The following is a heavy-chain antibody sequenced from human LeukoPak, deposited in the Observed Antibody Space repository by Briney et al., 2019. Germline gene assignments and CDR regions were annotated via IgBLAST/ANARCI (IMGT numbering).Heavy chain of an antibody. CDR2: IYYSGST. CDR3: ARIGTVVTAMDV. D-gene: IGHD4-23*01. J-gene: IGHJ6*02. V-gene: IGHV4-59*08. CDR1: GGSISSYY. Sequence: SETLSLTCTVSGGSISSYYWSWIRQPPGKGLERIGYIYYSGSTNYNPSLKSRVTISVDTSKNQFSLKLSSVTAADTAVYYCARIGTVVTAMDVWGQGTTATVSS.